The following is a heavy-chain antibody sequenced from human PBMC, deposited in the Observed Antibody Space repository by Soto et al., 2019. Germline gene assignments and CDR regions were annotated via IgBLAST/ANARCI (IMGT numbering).Heavy chain of an antibody. V-gene: IGHV4-30-4*01. D-gene: IGHD2-15*01. J-gene: IGHJ4*02. Sequence: SETLSLTCTVSGGSISSGNFYWNWIRQPPGKGLEWIGYIYYSGSTFYNPSLKSRITISVDTSRNQFSLMLSSVTAADTAVYYCARLVRWRQSTPPGICDYRGKGTRVTVSS. CDR3: ARLVRWRQSTPPGICDY. CDR1: GGSISSGNFY. CDR2: IYYSGST.